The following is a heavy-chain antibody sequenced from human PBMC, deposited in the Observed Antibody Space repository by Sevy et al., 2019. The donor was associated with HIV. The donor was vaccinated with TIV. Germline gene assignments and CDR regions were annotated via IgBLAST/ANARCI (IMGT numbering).Heavy chain of an antibody. CDR1: DGSFSGYY. J-gene: IGHJ5*02. Sequence: LSLTCAVHDGSFSGYYWNWIRQLPGKGLEWIGEINESGITYYNPSLKSRVTISVDTSKKQFYLKLNSVTAVDSAVYFCARSPPVVVVPGAPSWFDPWGQGTLVTVSS. D-gene: IGHD2-2*01. CDR2: INESGIT. V-gene: IGHV4-34*01. CDR3: ARSPPVVVVPGAPSWFDP.